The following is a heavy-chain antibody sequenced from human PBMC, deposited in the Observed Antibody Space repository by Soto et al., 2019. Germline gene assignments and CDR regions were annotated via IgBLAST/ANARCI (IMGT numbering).Heavy chain of an antibody. CDR2: IYYSGRT. Sequence: PSETLSLTCIVSGESIGSSSYYWGWIRQPPGKCFEWIGSIYYSGRTYYNPSFKSRVTISIDTSKNQFSLKLSSVTATDTAVYYCARQRTTVVTQAYFDHWGQGALVTVYS. V-gene: IGHV4-39*01. D-gene: IGHD2-21*02. CDR1: GESIGSSSYY. J-gene: IGHJ4*02. CDR3: ARQRTTVVTQAYFDH.